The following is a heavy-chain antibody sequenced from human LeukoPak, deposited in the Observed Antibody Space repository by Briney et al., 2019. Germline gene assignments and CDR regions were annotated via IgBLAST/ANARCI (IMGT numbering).Heavy chain of an antibody. CDR1: GYTFTGYY. CDR3: ARDNCSSTSCYWVY. D-gene: IGHD2-2*01. J-gene: IGHJ4*02. Sequence: ASVKVSCKASGYTFTGYYMHWVRQAPGQGLEWMGRINPNSGGTNYAQKFQGRVTMTRDTSISTAYMELSRLRSDDTAVYYCARDNCSSTSCYWVYWGQGTLVTVSS. V-gene: IGHV1-2*06. CDR2: INPNSGGT.